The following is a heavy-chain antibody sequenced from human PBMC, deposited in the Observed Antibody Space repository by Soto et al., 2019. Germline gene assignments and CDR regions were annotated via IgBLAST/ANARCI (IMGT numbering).Heavy chain of an antibody. J-gene: IGHJ6*02. Sequence: SVKVSCKASGGTFSSYAISWVRQAPGQGLEWMGGIIPIFGTANYAQKFQGRVTITADESTSTAYMELSSLRSEDTAVYYCAMAMVRGVIITSGRGMDVWGQGTTVTVSS. CDR3: AMAMVRGVIITSGRGMDV. D-gene: IGHD3-10*01. CDR1: GGTFSSYA. V-gene: IGHV1-69*13. CDR2: IIPIFGTA.